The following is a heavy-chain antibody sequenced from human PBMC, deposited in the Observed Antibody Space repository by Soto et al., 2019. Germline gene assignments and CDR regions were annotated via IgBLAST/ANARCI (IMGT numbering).Heavy chain of an antibody. CDR1: GGTFSSYA. Sequence: QVQLVQSGAEVKKPGSSVKVSCKASGGTFSSYAISWVRQAPGQGLEWMGGIIPIFGTANYAQKFQGRVTITADESTSTAYMELSSLRSEETAVYYCARLLTYDYVWGSYRFYGMDVWGQGTTVTVSS. V-gene: IGHV1-69*01. CDR2: IIPIFGTA. CDR3: ARLLTYDYVWGSYRFYGMDV. J-gene: IGHJ6*02. D-gene: IGHD3-16*02.